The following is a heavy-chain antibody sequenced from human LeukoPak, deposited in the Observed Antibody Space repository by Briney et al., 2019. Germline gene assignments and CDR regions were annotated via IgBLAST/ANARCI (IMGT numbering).Heavy chain of an antibody. CDR2: ISSSGSTI. D-gene: IGHD3-10*01. V-gene: IGHV3-48*03. Sequence: GGSLRLSCAASGFTFSSYEMNWVRQAPGKGLEWVSYISSSGSTIYYADSVKGRFTISRDNAKSSLYLEMSTLRAEDTALYYCARDGRRYYGSGSYFLDWIDPWGQGTLVIVSS. CDR3: ARDGRRYYGSGSYFLDWIDP. CDR1: GFTFSSYE. J-gene: IGHJ5*02.